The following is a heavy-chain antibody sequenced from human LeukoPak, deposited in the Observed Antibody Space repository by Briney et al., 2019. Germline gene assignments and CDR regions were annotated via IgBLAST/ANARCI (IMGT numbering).Heavy chain of an antibody. Sequence: ASVKVSCKASGYTFTSYDINWVRQATGQGLEWMGWMNPNSGNTGYAQKFQGRVTMTRNTSISTAYMELSSLRSEDTAVYYCARDLQVGYYGYYYHYGMDVWGQGTTVTVSS. D-gene: IGHD3-10*01. CDR1: GYTFTSYD. CDR2: MNPNSGNT. V-gene: IGHV1-8*01. J-gene: IGHJ6*02. CDR3: ARDLQVGYYGYYYHYGMDV.